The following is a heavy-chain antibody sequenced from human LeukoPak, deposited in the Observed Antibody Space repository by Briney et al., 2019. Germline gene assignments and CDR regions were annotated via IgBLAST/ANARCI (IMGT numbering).Heavy chain of an antibody. CDR1: GFTFSSYA. V-gene: IGHV3-30*04. Sequence: GGSLRLSCAASGFTFSSYAMHWVRQAPGKGLEWVAAISYDGSNKYYADSVKGRFTISRDNSKNTLYLQMNSLRAEDTAVYYCARGPRPAAQWLVPNYYYYGMDVWGQGTTVTVSS. CDR2: ISYDGSNK. D-gene: IGHD6-19*01. CDR3: ARGPRPAAQWLVPNYYYYGMDV. J-gene: IGHJ6*02.